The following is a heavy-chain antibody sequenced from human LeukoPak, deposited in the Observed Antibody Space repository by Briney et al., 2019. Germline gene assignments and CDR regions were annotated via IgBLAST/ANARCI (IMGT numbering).Heavy chain of an antibody. CDR3: ARDRGYSSGIIFDY. CDR1: GFTFSNYW. D-gene: IGHD5-18*01. Sequence: GGSLRLSCAASGFTFSNYWMSWVRQAPGKGLEWVANIKRDGSEKYYVDSVKGRFTISRDNAKNSLYLQMDSLRAEDTAVYYCARDRGYSSGIIFDYWGQGTLVTVSS. V-gene: IGHV3-7*01. J-gene: IGHJ4*02. CDR2: IKRDGSEK.